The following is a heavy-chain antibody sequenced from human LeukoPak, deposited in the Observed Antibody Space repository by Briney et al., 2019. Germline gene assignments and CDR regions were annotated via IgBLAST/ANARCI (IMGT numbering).Heavy chain of an antibody. D-gene: IGHD1-26*01. CDR2: IYYSGST. CDR3: ARAERSQNYYYYYMDV. V-gene: IGHV4-59*01. Sequence: PSETLSLTCTVSGGSISGYYWSWIRQPPGKGLEWIGYIYYSGSTNYNPSLKSRVTISVDTSKNQFSLKLSSVTAADTAVYYCARAERSQNYYYYYMDVWGKGTTVTISS. CDR1: GGSISGYY. J-gene: IGHJ6*03.